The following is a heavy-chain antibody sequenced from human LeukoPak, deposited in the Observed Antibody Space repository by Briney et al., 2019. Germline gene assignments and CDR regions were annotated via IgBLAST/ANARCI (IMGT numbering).Heavy chain of an antibody. V-gene: IGHV4-59*01. CDR2: IYYSGST. CDR1: GGSISSYY. J-gene: IGHJ5*02. CDR3: ARVLDCSSTSCYAVMPWFDP. Sequence: SETLSLTCTVSGGSISSYYWSWIRQPPGKGLEWIGYIYYSGSTNYNPSLKSRVTISVDTSKNQFSLKLSSVTAADTAVYYCARVLDCSSTSCYAVMPWFDPWGQGTLVTVSS. D-gene: IGHD2-2*01.